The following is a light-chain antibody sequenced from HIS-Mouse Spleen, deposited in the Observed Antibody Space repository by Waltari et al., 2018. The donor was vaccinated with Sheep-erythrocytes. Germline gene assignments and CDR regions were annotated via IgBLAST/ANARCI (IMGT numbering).Light chain of an antibody. Sequence: AIRMTQSPSSFSASTGDRVTITCRASQGISSYLAWYQQKPGKAPKLLIYAASTLQRGVPSRVSGSGSGTEFTLTISSLQPDDFATYYCQQYNSYSPLTFGGGTKVEIK. J-gene: IGKJ4*01. CDR2: AAS. V-gene: IGKV1-8*01. CDR3: QQYNSYSPLT. CDR1: QGISSY.